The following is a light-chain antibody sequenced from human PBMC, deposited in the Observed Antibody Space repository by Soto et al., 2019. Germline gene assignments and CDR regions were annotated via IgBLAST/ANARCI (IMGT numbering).Light chain of an antibody. CDR1: QSVRSNF. CDR2: GAS. V-gene: IGKV3-20*01. Sequence: EIVLTQSPGTLSLSPGERATLSCRSSQSVRSNFLAWYKQKPGQAPRLRIYGASNMATGIPDRFSCSGPGTDFTPTITSMEPNDVALSDCQRDDCFRTCGKGTKV. CDR3: QRDDCFRT. J-gene: IGKJ1*01.